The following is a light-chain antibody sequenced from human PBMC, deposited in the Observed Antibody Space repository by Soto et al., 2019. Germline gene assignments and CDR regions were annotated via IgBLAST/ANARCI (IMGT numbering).Light chain of an antibody. J-gene: IGLJ2*01. Sequence: QSVLTQPPSASGTPGQRVTISCSGSTSNIGSVTVNWYQQLPGTAPKLLIHTNNQRPSGVPDRFSGSKSGTSASLAISGLQSEDEADYYCAAWDDSLSAVVFGGGTQLTVL. V-gene: IGLV1-44*01. CDR3: AAWDDSLSAVV. CDR2: TNN. CDR1: TSNIGSVT.